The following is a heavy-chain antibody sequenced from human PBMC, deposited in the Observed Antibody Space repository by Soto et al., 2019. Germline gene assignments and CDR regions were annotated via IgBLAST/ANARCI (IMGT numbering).Heavy chain of an antibody. D-gene: IGHD3-9*01. CDR2: VYYTGST. Sequence: SETLCLTCTVSGGSSSNFDWSWIRQPPGKGLEWIGYVYYTGSTSYNPSLKRRVTFSADSSRGQFSLRLNSVTAADTAVYYCARTVLGPDLLADSFVDYYYYMDVWGQGTTVTVSS. CDR3: ARTVLGPDLLADSFVDYYYYMDV. CDR1: GGSSSNFD. V-gene: IGHV4-59*08. J-gene: IGHJ6*03.